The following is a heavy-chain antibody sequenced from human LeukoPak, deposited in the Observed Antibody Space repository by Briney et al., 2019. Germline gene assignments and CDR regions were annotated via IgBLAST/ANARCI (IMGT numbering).Heavy chain of an antibody. D-gene: IGHD5-18*01. Sequence: ASVKVSCKASGYTFTGYYMHWVRQAPGQGLEWMGWINPNSGGTNYAQKFQGRVTTTRDTSISTAYMELSRLRSADTAVYYCARVGHSYGFDDWGQGTLVSVSS. V-gene: IGHV1-2*02. CDR3: ARVGHSYGFDD. CDR2: INPNSGGT. CDR1: GYTFTGYY. J-gene: IGHJ4*02.